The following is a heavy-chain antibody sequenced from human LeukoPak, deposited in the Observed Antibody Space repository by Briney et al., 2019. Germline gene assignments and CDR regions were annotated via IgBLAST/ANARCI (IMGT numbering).Heavy chain of an antibody. Sequence: PSETLSLTCTVSGGSISSYYWSWIRQPPGKGLEWIGYIYYSGSTSYNPSLKSRVTISVDTSKNQFSLKLSSVTAADTAVYYCARTRPFDAFDIWGQGTMVTVSS. CDR1: GGSISSYY. V-gene: IGHV4-59*01. CDR3: ARTRPFDAFDI. J-gene: IGHJ3*02. CDR2: IYYSGST.